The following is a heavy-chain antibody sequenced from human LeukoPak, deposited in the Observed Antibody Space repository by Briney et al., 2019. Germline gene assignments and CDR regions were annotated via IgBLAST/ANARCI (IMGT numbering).Heavy chain of an antibody. CDR3: ASGNPPQYYYDSG. J-gene: IGHJ4*02. D-gene: IGHD3-10*01. CDR1: GFTFSSYS. V-gene: IGHV3-21*01. CDR2: ISSSSSYI. Sequence: GGSLRLSCAASGFTFSSYSMNWVRQAPGKGLEWVSSISSSSSYINYADSVKGRFTISRDNAKNSLYLQVNSLRAEDTAVYYCASGNPPQYYYDSGGGQGTLVTVSS.